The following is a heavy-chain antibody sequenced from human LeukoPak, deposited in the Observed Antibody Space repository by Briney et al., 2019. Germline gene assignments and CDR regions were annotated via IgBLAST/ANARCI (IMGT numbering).Heavy chain of an antibody. Sequence: PGRSLRLSCAASGFTFSSYWMHWVRQAPGKGLVWVSRINSDGRSTSYADSVKDRFTISRDNSKNTLHLQMNSLRAEDTAVYYCARHSSGYYHYDYWGPGTPVTVAS. CDR2: INSDGRST. CDR1: GFTFSSYW. J-gene: IGHJ4*02. CDR3: ARHSSGYYHYDY. D-gene: IGHD3-22*01. V-gene: IGHV3-74*01.